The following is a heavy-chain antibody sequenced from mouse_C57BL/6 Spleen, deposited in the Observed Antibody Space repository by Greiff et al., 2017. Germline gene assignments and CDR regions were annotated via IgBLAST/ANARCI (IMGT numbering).Heavy chain of an antibody. J-gene: IGHJ1*03. D-gene: IGHD1-1*01. CDR3: ARPSYYYGSSYGYFDV. V-gene: IGHV1-9*01. CDR2: ILPGSGST. CDR1: GYTFTGYW. Sequence: QVQLKQSGAELMKPGASVKLSCKATGYTFTGYWIEWVKQRPGHGLEWIGEILPGSGSTNYNEKFKGKATFTADTSSNTAYMQLRSLTTEDSAIYYCARPSYYYGSSYGYFDVWGTGTTVTVSS.